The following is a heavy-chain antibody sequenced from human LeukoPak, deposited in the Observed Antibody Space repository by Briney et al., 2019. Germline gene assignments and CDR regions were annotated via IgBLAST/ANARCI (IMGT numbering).Heavy chain of an antibody. CDR2: IYYSGST. J-gene: IGHJ2*01. Sequence: PSETLSLTCTVSGGSISSYYWSWIRQPPGKGLEWIGYIYYSGSTNYNPSLKSRVTISVDTSKNQFSLKLSSVTAADTAVYYCARPGVDWYFDLWGRGTLVTVSS. V-gene: IGHV4-59*01. D-gene: IGHD7-27*01. CDR3: ARPGVDWYFDL. CDR1: GGSISSYY.